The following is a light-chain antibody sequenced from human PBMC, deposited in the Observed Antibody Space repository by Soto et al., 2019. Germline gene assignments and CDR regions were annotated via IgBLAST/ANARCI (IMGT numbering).Light chain of an antibody. CDR2: EAS. CDR3: QQYNKWPLLT. CDR1: QSVSSG. J-gene: IGKJ4*01. Sequence: EMVMTQSPETLSVSPGERATLSCRASQSVSSGLAWYQHRPGQAPRLLIYEASTRATGIPARFSGSGSGTEFTLTISSLQSEDFAVYYCQQYNKWPLLTFGGGTKVDIK. V-gene: IGKV3-15*01.